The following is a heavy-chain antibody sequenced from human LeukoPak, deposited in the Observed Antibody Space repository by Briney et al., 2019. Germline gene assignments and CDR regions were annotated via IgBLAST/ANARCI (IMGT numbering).Heavy chain of an antibody. Sequence: SETLSLTCTVSGGSISSYYWSWIRQPPGKGLEWIGYIYYSGSTNYNPFLKSRVTISVDTSKNQFSLKLSSVTAADTAVYYCARRFSRDGYNTGYYFDYWGQGTLVTVSS. V-gene: IGHV4-59*08. D-gene: IGHD5-24*01. J-gene: IGHJ4*02. CDR2: IYYSGST. CDR3: ARRFSRDGYNTGYYFDY. CDR1: GGSISSYY.